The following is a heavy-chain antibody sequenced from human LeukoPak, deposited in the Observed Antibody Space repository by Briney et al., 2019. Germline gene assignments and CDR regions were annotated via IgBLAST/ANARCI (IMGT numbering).Heavy chain of an antibody. D-gene: IGHD3-22*01. V-gene: IGHV4-4*07. CDR1: GGSISSYY. CDR3: AGQSLYDSSGYYYEYFDY. Sequence: PSETLSLTCTVSGGSISSYYWSWIRQPAGKGLEWIGRIYTSGSTNYNPSLKSRVTMSVDTSKNQFSLKLSSVTAADTAVYYCAGQSLYDSSGYYYEYFDYWGQGTLVTVSS. CDR2: IYTSGST. J-gene: IGHJ4*02.